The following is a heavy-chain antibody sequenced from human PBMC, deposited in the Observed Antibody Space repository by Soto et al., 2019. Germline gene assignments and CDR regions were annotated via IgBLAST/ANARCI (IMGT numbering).Heavy chain of an antibody. CDR2: IYYSGST. CDR3: ARRVYCSGGSCYSNAFDI. J-gene: IGHJ3*02. Sequence: SETLSLTCTVSGVSISSSSYYWGWIRQPPGKGLEWIGSIYYSGSTYYNPSLKSRVTISVDTSKNQFSLKLSSVTAADTAVYYCARRVYCSGGSCYSNAFDIWGQGTMVTVSS. V-gene: IGHV4-39*01. D-gene: IGHD2-15*01. CDR1: GVSISSSSYY.